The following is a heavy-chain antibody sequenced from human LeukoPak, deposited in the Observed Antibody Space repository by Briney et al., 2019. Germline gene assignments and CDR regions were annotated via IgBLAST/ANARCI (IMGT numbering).Heavy chain of an antibody. J-gene: IGHJ3*02. V-gene: IGHV3-74*01. Sequence: GGSLGLSCAASGITFSNYWMHWVRQAPGKGLVWVSRINTDGSSTNYADSVKGRYTISRDNAKNTLYLQMNSLRAEDTAVYYCAGWNAFDIWGQGTMVTVSS. CDR3: AGWNAFDI. D-gene: IGHD1-1*01. CDR2: INTDGSST. CDR1: GITFSNYW.